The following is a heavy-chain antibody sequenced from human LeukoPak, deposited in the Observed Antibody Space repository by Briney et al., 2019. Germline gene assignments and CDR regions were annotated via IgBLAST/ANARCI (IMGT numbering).Heavy chain of an antibody. CDR2: ISAYNGNT. Sequence: GASVKVSCKASGYTFTSYGISWVRQAPGQGLEWMGWISAYNGNTNYAQKLQGRVTMTTDTSTSTAYMELRSLRSDGTAVYYCARVVGSYGSYNWFDPWGQGTLVTVSS. V-gene: IGHV1-18*01. J-gene: IGHJ5*02. CDR3: ARVVGSYGSYNWFDP. CDR1: GYTFTSYG. D-gene: IGHD5-18*01.